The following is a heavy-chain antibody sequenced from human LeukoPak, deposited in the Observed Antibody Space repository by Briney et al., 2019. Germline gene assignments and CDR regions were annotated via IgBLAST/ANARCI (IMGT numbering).Heavy chain of an antibody. CDR3: ARDLTRYGMDV. CDR1: GYTFTSYY. CDR2: IIPIFGTA. J-gene: IGHJ6*02. Sequence: SVKVSCKASGYTFTSYYMHWVRQAPGQGLEWMGGIIPIFGTANYAQKFQGRVTITADESTSTAYMELSSLGPEDTAVYYCARDLTRYGMDVWGQGTTVTVSS. V-gene: IGHV1-69*13.